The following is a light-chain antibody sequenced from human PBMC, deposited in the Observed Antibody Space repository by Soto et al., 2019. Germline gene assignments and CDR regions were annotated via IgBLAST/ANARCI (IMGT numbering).Light chain of an antibody. V-gene: IGKV3-20*01. CDR3: QQHGNSPIT. CDR2: GAS. Sequence: EIVLTQSPGTLSLSPGERATLSCRASQSVSSSYLVWYQQKPGQVPRLLISGASSRATGIPDRFSGSGSGTDFTLTISRLEPEDFAVYYCQQHGNSPITFGQGTRLEIK. J-gene: IGKJ5*01. CDR1: QSVSSSY.